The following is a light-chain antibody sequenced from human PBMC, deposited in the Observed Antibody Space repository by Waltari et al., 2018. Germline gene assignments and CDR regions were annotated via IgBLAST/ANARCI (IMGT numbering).Light chain of an antibody. CDR2: RAS. J-gene: IGKJ1*01. V-gene: IGKV1-5*03. Sequence: DIQMTQSPSTLSASVGDRVTITCRASQSISSWLAWYQQIPGKTPKLLIYRASILESGVPLRFSGSGSGTEFTLTISSLQPDDFATYYCQQYSSYSTFGQGTKVEIK. CDR3: QQYSSYST. CDR1: QSISSW.